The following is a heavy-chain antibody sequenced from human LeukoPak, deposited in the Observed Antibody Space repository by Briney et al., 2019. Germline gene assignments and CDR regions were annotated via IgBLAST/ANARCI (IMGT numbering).Heavy chain of an antibody. Sequence: GGSLRLSCAASGFTFSSFAIHWVRQAPGKGLEWVALISYDGSNQYYTDSVKGRFTISRDNSKSTLYLQMNSLRAEDTAVYYCAKEGDSGSYSSGAFDIWGQGTMVTVSS. J-gene: IGHJ3*02. D-gene: IGHD1-26*01. CDR2: ISYDGSNQ. V-gene: IGHV3-30*18. CDR3: AKEGDSGSYSSGAFDI. CDR1: GFTFSSFA.